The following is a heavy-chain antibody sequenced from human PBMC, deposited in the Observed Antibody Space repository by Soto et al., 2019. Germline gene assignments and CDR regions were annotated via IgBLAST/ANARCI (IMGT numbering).Heavy chain of an antibody. CDR2: ISGTGGST. D-gene: IGHD6-19*01. J-gene: IGHJ5*02. Sequence: GGSLRLSCAASGFTFGSYAMSWVRQAPGKGLEWVSVISGTGGSTYYADSVKGRFTISRDNSKNTLYLQMNSLRAEDTAVYYCAKGEYRSGMGYDPWGQGILVTVSS. V-gene: IGHV3-23*01. CDR1: GFTFGSYA. CDR3: AKGEYRSGMGYDP.